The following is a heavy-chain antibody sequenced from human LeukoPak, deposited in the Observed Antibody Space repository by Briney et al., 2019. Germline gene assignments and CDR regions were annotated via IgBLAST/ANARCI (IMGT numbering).Heavy chain of an antibody. J-gene: IGHJ4*02. V-gene: IGHV4-38-2*02. Sequence: SGTLSLTCTVSGYSISNGYYWGWIRQSPGRGLEWIGNIFHSGSTHYNPSLNSRVNMSVDTSKNQFSLILNSVTAADTALYYCARRKKFVAEYWGQGTLVTVSS. CDR2: IFHSGST. CDR3: ARRKKFVAEY. CDR1: GYSISNGYY.